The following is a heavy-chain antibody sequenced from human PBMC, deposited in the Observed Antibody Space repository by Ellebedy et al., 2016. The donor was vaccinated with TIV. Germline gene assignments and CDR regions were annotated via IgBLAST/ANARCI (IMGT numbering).Heavy chain of an antibody. CDR3: AYGDYVLSWWFDP. V-gene: IGHV1-46*01. CDR2: INPSGGST. J-gene: IGHJ5*02. D-gene: IGHD4-17*01. CDR1: GYTFTSYY. Sequence: ASVKVSXXASGYTFTSYYMHWVRQAPGQGLEWMGIINPSGGSTSYAQKFQGRVTMTRDTSTSTVYMELSSLRSEDTAVYYCAYGDYVLSWWFDPWGQGTLVTVSS.